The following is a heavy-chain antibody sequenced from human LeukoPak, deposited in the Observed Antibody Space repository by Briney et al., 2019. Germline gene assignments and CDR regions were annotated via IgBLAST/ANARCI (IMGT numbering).Heavy chain of an antibody. V-gene: IGHV4-34*01. CDR2: SGHRGGT. J-gene: IGHJ5*02. CDR1: GGSLNGHY. CDR3: AKNGQSGFSFDP. Sequence: SETLSLTCAVYGGSLNGHYWSWIRQPPGKGLEWIGESGHRGGTKFNPSLKSRVTISADTSKNQFSLKMSSVTAADTAIYYCAKNGQSGFSFDPWGQGTLVTVSS. D-gene: IGHD2-8*01.